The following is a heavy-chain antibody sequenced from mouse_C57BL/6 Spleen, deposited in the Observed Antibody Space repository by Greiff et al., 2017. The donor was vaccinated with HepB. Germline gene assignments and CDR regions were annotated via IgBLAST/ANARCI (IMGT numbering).Heavy chain of an antibody. CDR1: GYTFPSSW. CDR3: ATAQATFAY. CDR2: IHPSDIDP. Sequence: QVQLQQPGAELVKPGASVKVSCKASGYTFPSSWRHWVKQRPGQGLGWIGKIHPSDIDPNYNQNFRGKATLTVDKSSSTAYMQLSSLTSEDSAVYYCATAQATFAYWGQGTLVTVSA. J-gene: IGHJ3*01. D-gene: IGHD3-2*02. V-gene: IGHV1-74*01.